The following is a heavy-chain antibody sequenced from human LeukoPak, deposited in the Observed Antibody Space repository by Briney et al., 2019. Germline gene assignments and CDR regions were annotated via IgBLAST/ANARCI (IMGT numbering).Heavy chain of an antibody. D-gene: IGHD2-2*01. V-gene: IGHV1-2*02. J-gene: IGHJ4*02. Sequence: ASVKVSCKASGYTFTGYYMHWVRQAPGQGLEWMGWINPNSGGTNYAQKFQGRVTMTRDTSISTAYMELSRLRSDDTAVYYCARGPLGYCSSTSCYPLYWGQGTLVTVSS. CDR2: INPNSGGT. CDR1: GYTFTGYY. CDR3: ARGPLGYCSSTSCYPLY.